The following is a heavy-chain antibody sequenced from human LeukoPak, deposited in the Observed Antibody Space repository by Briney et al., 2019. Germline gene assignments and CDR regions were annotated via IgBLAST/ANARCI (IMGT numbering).Heavy chain of an antibody. Sequence: PGGSLRLSCAASGFTFNSYWMIWARQAPGKGLEWVANINPDGSGKYYVDSVKGRFTISRDNAKKSLYLQMNSLRAEDTAVYYCASKQGDYWGQGTLVTVSS. CDR3: ASKQGDY. V-gene: IGHV3-7*01. J-gene: IGHJ4*02. CDR1: GFTFNSYW. CDR2: INPDGSGK.